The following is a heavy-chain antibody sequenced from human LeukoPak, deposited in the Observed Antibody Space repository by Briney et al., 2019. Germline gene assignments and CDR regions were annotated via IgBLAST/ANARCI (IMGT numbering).Heavy chain of an antibody. V-gene: IGHV3-48*01. CDR2: ISSSSSTI. CDR1: GFTFSSYS. Sequence: GGSLRLSCAASGFTFSSYSMNWVRQAPGKGLEWVSYISSSSSTIYYADSVKGRFTISRDNAKNSLYLQMNSLRAEDTAVYYCARLTIAAAGRWQDWFDPWGQGTLVTVSS. D-gene: IGHD6-13*01. CDR3: ARLTIAAAGRWQDWFDP. J-gene: IGHJ5*02.